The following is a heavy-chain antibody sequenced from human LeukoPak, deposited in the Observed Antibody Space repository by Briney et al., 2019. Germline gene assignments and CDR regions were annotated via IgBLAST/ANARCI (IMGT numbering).Heavy chain of an antibody. D-gene: IGHD4-17*01. J-gene: IGHJ2*01. CDR2: IKQDGSEK. CDR3: ARDYLRTTVTAPWYFDL. CDR1: GFTFSSYW. V-gene: IGHV3-7*01. Sequence: GGSLRLSCAASGFTFSSYWMSWVRKAPGKGLEWVASIKQDGSEKYFVDSVKGRFTIFRDNTENSLYLQMNSLRAEDTAVYYCARDYLRTTVTAPWYFDLWGRGTLVTVSS.